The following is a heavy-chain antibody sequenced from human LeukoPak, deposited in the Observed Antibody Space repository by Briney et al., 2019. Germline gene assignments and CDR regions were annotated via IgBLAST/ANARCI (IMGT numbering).Heavy chain of an antibody. D-gene: IGHD6-19*01. J-gene: IGHJ4*02. CDR2: MNPNSGNT. CDR1: GYTFTSYD. V-gene: IGHV1-8*03. Sequence: ASVKVSCKASGYTFTSYDINWVRQATGQGLEWMGWMNPNSGNTGYAQKFQGRVTITRNTSISTAYMELSSLRSEDTAVYYCARGTNQIIAVAGTERYGPLDYWGQGTLVTVSS. CDR3: ARGTNQIIAVAGTERYGPLDY.